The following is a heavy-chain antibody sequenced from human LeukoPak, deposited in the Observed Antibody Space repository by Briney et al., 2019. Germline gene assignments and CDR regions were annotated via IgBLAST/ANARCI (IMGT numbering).Heavy chain of an antibody. J-gene: IGHJ4*02. CDR1: GGTFSSYA. CDR2: IKQDGSDR. D-gene: IGHD6-19*01. V-gene: IGHV3-7*03. Sequence: SCKASGGTFSSYAMSWVRQAPGTGLEWVANIKQDGSDRNYVTSVRGRFTISRDNAESSLYLQMNSLRVEDTAVYYCVRNLAVAGTCFDSWGQGTLVTVSS. CDR3: VRNLAVAGTCFDS.